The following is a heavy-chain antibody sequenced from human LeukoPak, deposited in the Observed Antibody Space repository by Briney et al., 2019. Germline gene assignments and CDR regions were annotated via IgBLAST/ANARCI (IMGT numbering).Heavy chain of an antibody. CDR1: GGSISSYY. D-gene: IGHD5-12*01. J-gene: IGHJ4*02. CDR2: IYYSGST. Sequence: SETLSLTCTVSGGSISSYYWSWIRQPPGKGLEWIGYIYYSGSTNYNPSLKSRVTISVDTSKNQFSLKLSSVTAADTAVYYCASRYSGYSYWGQGTLVTVSS. CDR3: ASRYSGYSY. V-gene: IGHV4-59*12.